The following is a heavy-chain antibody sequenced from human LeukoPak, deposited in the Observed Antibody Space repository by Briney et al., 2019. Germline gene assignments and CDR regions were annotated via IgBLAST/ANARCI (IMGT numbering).Heavy chain of an antibody. CDR1: GYTFTSYD. J-gene: IGHJ4*02. CDR2: MNPNSGNT. CDR3: ARRYYYYDSSGYYYPDGYNY. V-gene: IGHV1-8*01. Sequence: ASVKVSCKASGYTFTSYDINWERQATGQGLEWMGWMNPNSGNTGYAQKFQGRVTMTRNTSISTAYMELSSLRSEDTAVYYCARRYYYYDSSGYYYPDGYNYWGQGTLVTVSS. D-gene: IGHD3-22*01.